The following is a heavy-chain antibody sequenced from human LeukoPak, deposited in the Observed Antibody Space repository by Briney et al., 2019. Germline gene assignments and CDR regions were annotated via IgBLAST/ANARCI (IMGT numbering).Heavy chain of an antibody. Sequence: SETLSLTCTVSGVSISSSYSYWGWIRQPPGMGLEWIGSIYYTGNTYYNASLKSRVTMSVDRSTNQISLEMTSVTAADTAIYYCARHTWQWLPFDDWGQGTRVTVSS. D-gene: IGHD5-12*01. J-gene: IGHJ4*02. CDR3: ARHTWQWLPFDD. V-gene: IGHV4-39*01. CDR2: IYYTGNT. CDR1: GVSISSSYSY.